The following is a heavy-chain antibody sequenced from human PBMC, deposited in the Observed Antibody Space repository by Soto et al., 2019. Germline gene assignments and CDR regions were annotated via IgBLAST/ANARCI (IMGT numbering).Heavy chain of an antibody. CDR1: GFTFGDYA. V-gene: IGHV3-49*03. CDR3: TRGGDPWANAQTLNPNWFDP. J-gene: IGHJ5*02. D-gene: IGHD1-1*01. Sequence: GGSLRLSCTASGFTFGDYAMSWFRQAPGKGLEWVGFIRSKAYGGTTEYAASVKGRFTISRDDSKSIAYLQMNSLKTEDTAVYYCTRGGDPWANAQTLNPNWFDPWGQGTLVTVSS. CDR2: IRSKAYGGTT.